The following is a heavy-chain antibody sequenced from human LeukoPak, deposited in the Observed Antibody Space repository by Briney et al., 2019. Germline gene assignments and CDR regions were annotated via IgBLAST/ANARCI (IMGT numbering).Heavy chain of an antibody. J-gene: IGHJ6*03. Sequence: SETLSLTCTVSGGSISSSSYYWGWIRQPPGKGLEWIGSIYYSGSTYYNPSLKSRVTISVDTSKNQFSLKLSSVTAADTAVYYCARLSQWLVPYYYYYYMDVWGKGTTVTVSS. CDR3: ARLSQWLVPYYYYYYMDV. CDR2: IYYSGST. V-gene: IGHV4-39*01. D-gene: IGHD6-19*01. CDR1: GGSISSSSYY.